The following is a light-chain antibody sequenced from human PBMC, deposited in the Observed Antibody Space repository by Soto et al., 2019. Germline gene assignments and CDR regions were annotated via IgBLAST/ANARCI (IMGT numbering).Light chain of an antibody. V-gene: IGKV1-12*01. Sequence: DIQMTQSPSSVSASVGDRVTITCRASQGISSWLAWYQQKPGKAPKLLTYTASSLQSEVPSRFSASGSASYFALSISSLPPDNFAPHYGQEANSFPPPYTFGPGTIVDIK. CDR3: QEANSFPPPYT. J-gene: IGKJ3*01. CDR2: TAS. CDR1: QGISSW.